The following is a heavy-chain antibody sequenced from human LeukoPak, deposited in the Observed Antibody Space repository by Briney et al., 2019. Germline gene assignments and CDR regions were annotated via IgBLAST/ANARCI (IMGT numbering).Heavy chain of an antibody. V-gene: IGHV3-43D*04. CDR2: ISWDGGST. J-gene: IGHJ4*02. Sequence: GGSLRLSCAASGFTFDDYAMHWVRQAPGKVLEWVSLISWDGGSTYYADSVKGRFTISRDNSKNSLYLQMNSRRAEDTALYYCAKGGSSTSWNDYFDYWGQGTLVTVPS. D-gene: IGHD2-2*01. CDR3: AKGGSSTSWNDYFDY. CDR1: GFTFDDYA.